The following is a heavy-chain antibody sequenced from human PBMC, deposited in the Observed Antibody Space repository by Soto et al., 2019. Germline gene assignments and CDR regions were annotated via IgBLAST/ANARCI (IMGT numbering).Heavy chain of an antibody. CDR3: TRAAWFPYLSFY. Sequence: RLSFAASGFTFSRFELHWVRQAPGKGLEWISYISSSGSTAYYASSVEGRFTISRDNANNSVYLQMDSLRAEDTALYYCTRAAWFPYLSFYWGQGALVTVSS. V-gene: IGHV3-48*03. CDR2: ISSSGSTA. J-gene: IGHJ4*02. CDR1: GFTFSRFE. D-gene: IGHD3-10*01.